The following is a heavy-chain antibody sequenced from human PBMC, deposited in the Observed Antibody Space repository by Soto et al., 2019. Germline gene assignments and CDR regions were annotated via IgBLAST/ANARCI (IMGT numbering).Heavy chain of an antibody. D-gene: IGHD4-17*01. Sequence: ASVKVSCKASGGTFSSYAISWVRQAPGQGLEWMGGIIPIFGTANYAQKFQGRVTITADESTSTAYMELSSLRSEDTAVYYCARSDRHDYGDFDYWGQGTLVTVSS. CDR3: ARSDRHDYGDFDY. CDR2: IIPIFGTA. CDR1: GGTFSSYA. V-gene: IGHV1-69*13. J-gene: IGHJ4*02.